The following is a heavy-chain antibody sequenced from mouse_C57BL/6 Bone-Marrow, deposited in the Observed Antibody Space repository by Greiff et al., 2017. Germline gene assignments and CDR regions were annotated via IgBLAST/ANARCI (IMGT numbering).Heavy chain of an antibody. CDR2: IYPRSGNT. J-gene: IGHJ1*03. CDR1: GYTFTSYG. CDR3: ARPIYYYGSRYWYFDV. D-gene: IGHD1-1*01. V-gene: IGHV1-81*01. Sequence: VQLQQSGAELARPGASVKLSCKASGYTFTSYGISWVKQRTGQGLEWIGEIYPRSGNTYYTEKFKGKATLTADKSSSTAYMELRSLTSEDSAVYFCARPIYYYGSRYWYFDVWGTGTTVTVSS.